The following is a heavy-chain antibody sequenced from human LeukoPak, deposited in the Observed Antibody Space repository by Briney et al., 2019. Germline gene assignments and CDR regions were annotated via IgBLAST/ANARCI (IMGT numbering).Heavy chain of an antibody. D-gene: IGHD5-18*01. V-gene: IGHV1-2*02. CDR3: ARDEYSYGYSGDY. Sequence: GASVKVSCKASGYAFTGYYMHWVRQAPGQGLEWMGWINPNSGGTNYAQKFQARVTMTRDTSISTAYMELSRLRSDDTAVYYCARDEYSYGYSGDYWGQGTLVTVSS. J-gene: IGHJ4*02. CDR1: GYAFTGYY. CDR2: INPNSGGT.